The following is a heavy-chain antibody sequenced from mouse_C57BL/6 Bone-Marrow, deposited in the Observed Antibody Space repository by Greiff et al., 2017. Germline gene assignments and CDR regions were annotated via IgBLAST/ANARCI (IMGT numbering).Heavy chain of an antibody. CDR1: GYTFTSYW. Sequence: QVHVKQPGAELVMPGASVKLSCKASGYTFTSYWMHWVKQRPGQGLEWIGEIDPSDSYTNYNQKFKGKSTLTVDKSSSTAYMQLSSLTSEDSAVYYCERSWFAYWGQGTLVTVSA. V-gene: IGHV1-69*01. CDR2: IDPSDSYT. CDR3: ERSWFAY. J-gene: IGHJ3*01.